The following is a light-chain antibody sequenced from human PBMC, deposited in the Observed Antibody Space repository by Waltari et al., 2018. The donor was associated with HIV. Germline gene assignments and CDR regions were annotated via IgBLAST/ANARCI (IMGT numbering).Light chain of an antibody. J-gene: IGLJ3*02. CDR2: EVS. CDR3: SSYAGSNWV. CDR1: SSDVGGYNY. V-gene: IGLV2-8*01. Sequence: QSALTQPPSASGSPGQSVTISCTGTSSDVGGYNYVSWYQQHPGKAPKFIIYEVSKRPSGVPDRFSSSKSRNTASLTVSGLQAEDEADDYCSSYAGSNWVFGGGTKLTVL.